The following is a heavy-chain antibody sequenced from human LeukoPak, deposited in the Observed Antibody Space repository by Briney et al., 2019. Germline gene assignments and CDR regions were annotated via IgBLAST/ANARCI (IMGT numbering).Heavy chain of an antibody. CDR2: IYHSGST. J-gene: IGHJ3*02. V-gene: IGHV4-38-2*02. CDR1: GYSISSGYY. D-gene: IGHD3-22*01. CDR3: ARGREGYYDSSGYEGDAFDI. Sequence: SETLSLTCTVSGYSISSGYYWGWIRQPPGKGLEWIGSIYHSGSTYYNPSLKSRVTISVDTSKNQFSLKLSSVTAADTAVYYCARGREGYYDSSGYEGDAFDIWGQGTMVTVSS.